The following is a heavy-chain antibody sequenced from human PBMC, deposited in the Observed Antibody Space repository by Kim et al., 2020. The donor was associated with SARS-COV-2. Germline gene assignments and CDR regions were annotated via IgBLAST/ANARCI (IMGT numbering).Heavy chain of an antibody. CDR2: MNPNSGNT. Sequence: ASVKVSCKASGYTFTSYDINWVRQATGQGLEWMGWMNPNSGNTGYAQKFQGRVTMTRNTSISTAYMELSSLRSEDTTVYYCAREGNYYGSGSYSPTWGQGTLVTVSS. V-gene: IGHV1-8*01. J-gene: IGHJ5*02. CDR1: GYTFTSYD. D-gene: IGHD3-10*01. CDR3: AREGNYYGSGSYSPT.